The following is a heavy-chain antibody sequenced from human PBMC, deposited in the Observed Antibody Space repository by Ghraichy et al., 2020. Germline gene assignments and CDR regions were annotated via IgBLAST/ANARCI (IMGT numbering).Heavy chain of an antibody. CDR1: GYSFTSYW. CDR2: IYPGDSDT. Sequence: GETLNISCKGSGYSFTSYWIGWVRQMPGKGLEWMGIIYPGDSDTRYSPSFQGQVTISADKSISTAYLQWSSLKASDTAMYYCARQGFGVYYYYYMDVWGKGTTVTVSS. D-gene: IGHD3-10*01. V-gene: IGHV5-51*01. J-gene: IGHJ6*03. CDR3: ARQGFGVYYYYYMDV.